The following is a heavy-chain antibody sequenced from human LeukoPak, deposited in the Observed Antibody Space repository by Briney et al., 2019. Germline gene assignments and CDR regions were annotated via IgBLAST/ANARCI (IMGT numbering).Heavy chain of an antibody. V-gene: IGHV1-46*01. CDR2: IKPSGGDT. Sequence: ASVKVSCKASGYTFLNYWMHWVRQAPGQGLEWMGMIKPSGGDTTYAQKFQGRVTMTRNTSISTAYMELSSLRSEDTAVYYCARVVLPAMGYSSLFDYWGQGTLVTVSS. D-gene: IGHD6-13*01. J-gene: IGHJ4*02. CDR1: GYTFLNYW. CDR3: ARVVLPAMGYSSLFDY.